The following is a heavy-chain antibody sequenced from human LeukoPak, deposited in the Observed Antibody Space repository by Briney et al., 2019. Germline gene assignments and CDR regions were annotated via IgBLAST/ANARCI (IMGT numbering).Heavy chain of an antibody. J-gene: IGHJ3*02. CDR1: GFTFGGYA. CDR3: ARKWFGYDDAFDI. D-gene: IGHD3-10*01. Sequence: TGGSLRLSCTASGFTFGGYAMSWVRQAPGKGLEWVSSTSGGSEDTYYADSVKGRFTISRDNSKTTLYLQMNSLRAEDTAVYYCARKWFGYDDAFDIWGQGTMVTVSS. CDR2: TSGGSEDT. V-gene: IGHV3-23*01.